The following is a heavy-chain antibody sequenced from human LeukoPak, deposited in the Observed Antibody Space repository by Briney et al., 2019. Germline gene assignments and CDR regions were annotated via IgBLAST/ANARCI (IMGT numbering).Heavy chain of an antibody. J-gene: IGHJ5*02. V-gene: IGHV4-4*02. Sequence: SETLSLTCALSGGSISSNDWWSWVRQPPGKGLEWIGEIHHSGSTNYNPSLKSRVIILVDKSKNQFSLKLSSVTAADTAVYYCARDRGYGDHPSWFDPWGQGTQVTVSS. CDR1: GGSISSNDW. CDR3: ARDRGYGDHPSWFDP. CDR2: IHHSGST. D-gene: IGHD5-12*01.